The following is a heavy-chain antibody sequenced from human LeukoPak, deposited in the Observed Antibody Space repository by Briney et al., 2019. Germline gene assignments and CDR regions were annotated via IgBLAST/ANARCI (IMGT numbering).Heavy chain of an antibody. CDR2: IYPGDSDT. J-gene: IGHJ4*02. CDR1: AYSFTTYW. CDR3: ARRAVSGTYSNSYPFDY. V-gene: IGHV5-51*01. Sequence: GESLKISCKASAYSFTTYWIGWVRQMPGKGLEWIGIIYPGDSDTRYSPSFQGHVTISVDNSISTAYLQWSSLKASDTGIYYCARRAVSGTYSNSYPFDYWAQGTLVTVSS. D-gene: IGHD1-26*01.